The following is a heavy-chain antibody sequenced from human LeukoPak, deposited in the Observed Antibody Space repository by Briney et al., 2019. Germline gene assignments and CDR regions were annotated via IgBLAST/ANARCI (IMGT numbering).Heavy chain of an antibody. CDR2: MNPNSGNT. J-gene: IGHJ5*02. V-gene: IGHV1-8*01. Sequence: ASVKVSCKASGYTFTSYDINWVRQATGQGLEWMGWMNPNSGNTGYAQKFQGRGTMTRNTSISTAYMELSSLRSEDTAVYYCARSYSSSSSPYNWFDPWGQGTLVTVSS. CDR1: GYTFTSYD. CDR3: ARSYSSSSSPYNWFDP. D-gene: IGHD6-13*01.